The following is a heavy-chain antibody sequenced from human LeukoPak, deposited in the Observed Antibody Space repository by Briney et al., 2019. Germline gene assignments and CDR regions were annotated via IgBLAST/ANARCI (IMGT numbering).Heavy chain of an antibody. Sequence: GGSLRLSCVASGFTFSHYSMNWVRQAPGKGLEWVSSIRFTGSYIYYADSVKGRFTISRDNSKNTLYLQMYSLRAEDTAVYYCANEIRPNDYWGQGTLVTVSS. D-gene: IGHD4-17*01. CDR3: ANEIRPNDY. J-gene: IGHJ4*02. V-gene: IGHV3-21*04. CDR1: GFTFSHYS. CDR2: IRFTGSYI.